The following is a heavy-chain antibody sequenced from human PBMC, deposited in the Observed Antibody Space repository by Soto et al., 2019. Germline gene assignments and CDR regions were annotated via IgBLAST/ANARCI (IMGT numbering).Heavy chain of an antibody. CDR2: IKSDGSEK. V-gene: IGHV3-7*01. CDR1: GFTFYTYW. D-gene: IGHD3-10*01. J-gene: IGHJ4*02. Sequence: EVQLVESGGGLVQPGGSLRLSCGASGFTFYTYWMNWVRQAPGMGLEWVANIKSDGSEKYYVDSVKGRFTISRDNTKNSFYLQINPLTLEHTPMYHCITDHGGCWGPGPLFPFS. CDR3: ITDHGGC.